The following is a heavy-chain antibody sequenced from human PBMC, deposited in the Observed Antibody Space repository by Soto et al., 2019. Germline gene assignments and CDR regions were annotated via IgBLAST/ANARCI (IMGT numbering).Heavy chain of an antibody. D-gene: IGHD2-21*02. V-gene: IGHV1-3*01. CDR1: GYTFTSYA. CDR2: INAGNGNT. J-gene: IGHJ5*02. CDR3: ARGLRGGDADWFDP. Sequence: ASVKVSCKASGYTFTSYAMHWVRQAPGQRLEWMGWINAGNGNTKYSQKFQGRVTITRDTSGSTAYMELSSLRSEDTAVYYCARGLRGGDADWFDPWGQGTLVTVSS.